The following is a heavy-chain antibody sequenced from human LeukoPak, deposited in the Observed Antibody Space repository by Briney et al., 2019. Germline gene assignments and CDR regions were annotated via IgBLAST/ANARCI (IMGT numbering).Heavy chain of an antibody. D-gene: IGHD3-22*01. Sequence: ASVTVSFKASGYSFSGYSVHWVRQAPGQGLEWMGRITPNSGGTNYAQKFQGRVTMTRDTSISTVYMELSRLRSDDTAVYYCARLDSNYYDSADAYYYYGMDVWGQGTTVTVSS. CDR2: ITPNSGGT. J-gene: IGHJ6*02. CDR1: GYSFSGYS. V-gene: IGHV1-2*06. CDR3: ARLDSNYYDSADAYYYYGMDV.